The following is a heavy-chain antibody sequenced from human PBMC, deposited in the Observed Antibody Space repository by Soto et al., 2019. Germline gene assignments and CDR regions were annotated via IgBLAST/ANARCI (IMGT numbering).Heavy chain of an antibody. D-gene: IGHD6-19*01. V-gene: IGHV3-33*01. Sequence: GGSLRLSCAASGFTFSSYGMHWVRQAPGKGLEWVAVIWYDGSNKYYADSVKGRFTISRDNSKNTLYLQMNSLRAEDTAVYYCARDGYSSGWSNSPFDYWGQGTLVTVSS. CDR3: ARDGYSSGWSNSPFDY. CDR1: GFTFSSYG. J-gene: IGHJ4*02. CDR2: IWYDGSNK.